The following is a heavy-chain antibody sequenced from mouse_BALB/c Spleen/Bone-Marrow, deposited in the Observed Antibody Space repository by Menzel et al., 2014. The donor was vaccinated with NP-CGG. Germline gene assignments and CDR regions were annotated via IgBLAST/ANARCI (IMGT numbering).Heavy chain of an antibody. CDR1: GFNIKDTY. CDR3: AKYGGLRYAMDY. J-gene: IGHJ4*01. Sequence: VQLQQPGAELVKPGASVKLSCTASGFNIKDTYMHWVKQRPEQGLEWIGRIDPANGNTKYDLKFQGKATITADTSSNTAYLQLSSLTSEDTAVYYCAKYGGLRYAMDYWGQGTSVTVSS. V-gene: IGHV14-3*02. D-gene: IGHD2-4*01. CDR2: IDPANGNT.